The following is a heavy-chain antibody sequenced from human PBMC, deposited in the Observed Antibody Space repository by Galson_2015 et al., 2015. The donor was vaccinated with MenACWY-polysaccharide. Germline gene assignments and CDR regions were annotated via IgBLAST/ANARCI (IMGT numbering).Heavy chain of an antibody. CDR1: EFTFGGYW. CDR2: INGAGSTT. CDR3: ARGGDGYGNFDY. J-gene: IGHJ4*02. D-gene: IGHD5-24*01. Sequence: SLRLSCAASEFTFGGYWMHWVRQAPGKGLVWVSRINGAGSTTSCADSVKGRFTISRDNAQHMLYLQMNSLRAEDTAVYYCARGGDGYGNFDYWGQGILVTVSS. V-gene: IGHV3-74*01.